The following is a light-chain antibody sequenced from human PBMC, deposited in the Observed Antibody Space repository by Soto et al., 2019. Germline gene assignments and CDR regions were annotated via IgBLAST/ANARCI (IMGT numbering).Light chain of an antibody. CDR1: SSDVGGYNY. Sequence: QSALTQPASVSGSPGQSITTSCTGTSSDVGGYNYVSWYQQHPGKAPKLMIYDVSNRPSGVSNRFSGSKSGNTASLTISGLQAEDEADYYCSSYTSSSTLEFGGGTKVTVL. CDR2: DVS. V-gene: IGLV2-14*01. J-gene: IGLJ2*01. CDR3: SSYTSSSTLE.